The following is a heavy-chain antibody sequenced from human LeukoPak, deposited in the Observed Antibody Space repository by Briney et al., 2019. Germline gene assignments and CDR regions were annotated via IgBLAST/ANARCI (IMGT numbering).Heavy chain of an antibody. CDR2: ISWNSGSI. CDR1: GFTFDDYA. J-gene: IGHJ4*02. Sequence: PGRSLRLSCAASGFTFDDYAMHWVRQAPGMGLEWVSGISWNSGSIGYADSVKGRFTISRDNSKNTLYLQMNSLRAEDTAVYYCAKAANEWELLAGYFDYWGQGTLVTVSS. CDR3: AKAANEWELLAGYFDY. V-gene: IGHV3-9*01. D-gene: IGHD1-26*01.